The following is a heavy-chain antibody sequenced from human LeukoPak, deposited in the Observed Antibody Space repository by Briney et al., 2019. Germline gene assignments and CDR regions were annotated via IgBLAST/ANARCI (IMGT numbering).Heavy chain of an antibody. Sequence: GESLKISCQGFGYSFTSYWIGWVRQMPGIGMEWMGVIYPGDSRIRYNPSFQGQVTISVDKSISTAYLQWVSLRASDSAMYYCACRDLTSTWSFPWGQGTLVTVSS. CDR3: ACRDLTSTWSFP. CDR1: GYSFTSYW. J-gene: IGHJ5*02. D-gene: IGHD6-13*01. CDR2: IYPGDSRI. V-gene: IGHV5-51*01.